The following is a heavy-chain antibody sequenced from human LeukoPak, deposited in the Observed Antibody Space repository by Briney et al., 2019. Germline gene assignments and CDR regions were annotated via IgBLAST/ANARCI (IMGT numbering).Heavy chain of an antibody. CDR3: ARGPRGWYSSSWYDI. D-gene: IGHD6-13*01. J-gene: IGHJ3*02. CDR2: ISAYNGNT. V-gene: IGHV1-18*01. Sequence: GASVKVSCKASGYTFTSYGISWVRQAPGQGLEWMGWISAYNGNTNYAQKLQGRVTMTTDTSTSTAYMELRSLRSDDTAVYYCARGPRGWYSSSWYDIWGQGTMVTVSS. CDR1: GYTFTSYG.